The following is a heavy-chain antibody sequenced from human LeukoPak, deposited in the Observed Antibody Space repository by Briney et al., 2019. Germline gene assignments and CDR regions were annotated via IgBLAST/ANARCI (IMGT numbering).Heavy chain of an antibody. V-gene: IGHV4-4*07. Sequence: ASETLSLTCTVSGGSISSYYWSWIRQPAGKGLEWIGRIYTSGSTNYNPSLKSRVTMSVDTSKNQFSLKLSSVTAADTAVYYCASRRYSYGAQHWGQGTLVTVSS. D-gene: IGHD5-18*01. CDR1: GGSISSYY. J-gene: IGHJ1*01. CDR3: ASRRYSYGAQH. CDR2: IYTSGST.